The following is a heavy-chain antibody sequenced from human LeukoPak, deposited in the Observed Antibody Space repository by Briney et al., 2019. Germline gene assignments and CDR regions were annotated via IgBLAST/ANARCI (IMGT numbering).Heavy chain of an antibody. CDR1: GYTVTGYH. Sequence: ASVKVSCKASGYTVTGYHMHWVRQAPGQGLEWMGWINPNSGGTNYAQKFQGRVTMTRDTSINTAYMELSRLRSDDTAVYYCARVPQGCTSSSFYWDTRLCYFDYWGQGTLVTVSS. J-gene: IGHJ4*02. D-gene: IGHD2-2*01. CDR2: INPNSGGT. CDR3: ARVPQGCTSSSFYWDTRLCYFDY. V-gene: IGHV1-2*02.